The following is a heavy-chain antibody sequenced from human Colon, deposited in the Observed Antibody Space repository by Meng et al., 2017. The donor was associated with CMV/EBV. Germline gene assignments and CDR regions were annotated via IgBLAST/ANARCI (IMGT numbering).Heavy chain of an antibody. CDR3: ARDGALAVTHLNWFNP. CDR1: GFTFSSYS. V-gene: IGHV3-21*01. D-gene: IGHD4-23*01. J-gene: IGHJ5*02. CDR2: ISSSSSSI. Sequence: GESLKISCAASGFTFSSYSLNWVRQAPGKGLEWVSSISSSSSSIYYADSVKGRFTISRDNAKSSLYLQMNSLGAEDTAVYYCARDGALAVTHLNWFNPWGQGTLVTVSS.